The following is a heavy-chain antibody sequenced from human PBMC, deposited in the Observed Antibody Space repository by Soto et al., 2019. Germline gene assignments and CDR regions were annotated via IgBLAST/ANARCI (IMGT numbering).Heavy chain of an antibody. CDR1: GYTFTNLG. CDR3: ARGGSLYWYFDL. D-gene: IGHD1-26*01. V-gene: IGHV1-3*01. Sequence: ASVKVSCKASGYTFTNLGISWVRQAPGQGLEWMGWINAGNGNTKYSQKFQGRVTITRDTSASTAYMELSSLRSEDTAVYYCARGGSLYWYFDLWGRGTLVTVSS. J-gene: IGHJ2*01. CDR2: INAGNGNT.